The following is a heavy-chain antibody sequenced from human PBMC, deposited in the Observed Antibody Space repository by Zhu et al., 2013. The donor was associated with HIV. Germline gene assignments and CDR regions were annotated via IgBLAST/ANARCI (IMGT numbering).Heavy chain of an antibody. Sequence: QVQLVQSGAEVKKPGSSVKVSCKASGGTFSSYAISWVRQAPGQGLEWMGGIIPIFGTANYAQKFQGRVTITADESTSTAYMELSSLRSEDTAVYYCARDSDPTFITMIPQRVSAFDYLGPRDNGHRLF. D-gene: IGHD3-22*01. CDR1: GGTFSSYA. CDR2: IIPIFGTA. V-gene: IGHV1-69*01. CDR3: ARDSDPTFITMIPQRVSAFDY. J-gene: IGHJ3*02.